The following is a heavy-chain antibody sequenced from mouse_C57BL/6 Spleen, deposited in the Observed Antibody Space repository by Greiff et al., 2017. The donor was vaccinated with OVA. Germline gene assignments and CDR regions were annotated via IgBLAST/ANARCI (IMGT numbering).Heavy chain of an antibody. CDR2: INPNNGGT. Sequence: EVQLQQSGPELVKPGASVKISCKASGYTFTDYYMNWVKQSHGKSLEWIGDINPNNGGTSYNQKFKGKATLTVDKSSSTAYMELRSLTSEDSAVYYCAREELDAMDYWGQGTSVTVSS. D-gene: IGHD4-1*01. CDR3: AREELDAMDY. J-gene: IGHJ4*01. V-gene: IGHV1-26*01. CDR1: GYTFTDYY.